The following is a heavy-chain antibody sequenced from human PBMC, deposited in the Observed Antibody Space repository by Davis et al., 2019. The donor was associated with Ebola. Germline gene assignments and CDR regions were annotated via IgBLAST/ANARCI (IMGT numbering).Heavy chain of an antibody. Sequence: MPSETLSLTCTVSGGSISSYYWSWIRQPPEKGLEWVGYIYYSGSTNCNPSLKSRVTISVDTSKNQFSLKLSSVTAADTAVYYCASRNYVDLYYGMDVWGQGTTVTVSS. J-gene: IGHJ6*02. CDR1: GGSISSYY. V-gene: IGHV4-59*01. CDR3: ASRNYVDLYYGMDV. CDR2: IYYSGST. D-gene: IGHD1-7*01.